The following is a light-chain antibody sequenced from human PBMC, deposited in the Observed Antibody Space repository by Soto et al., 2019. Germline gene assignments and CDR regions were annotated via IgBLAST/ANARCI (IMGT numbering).Light chain of an antibody. CDR1: SSDVGGYNY. V-gene: IGLV2-14*01. CDR3: SSYTSSSTLV. CDR2: DVS. Sequence: QSALTQPASVSGSPGQAITISCTGTSSDVGGYNYVYWYQQHPGKAPKLMIYDVSNRPSGVSNPFSGSKSGNTASLTISGLQAEDEADYYCSSYTSSSTLVFGGGTQLTVL. J-gene: IGLJ3*02.